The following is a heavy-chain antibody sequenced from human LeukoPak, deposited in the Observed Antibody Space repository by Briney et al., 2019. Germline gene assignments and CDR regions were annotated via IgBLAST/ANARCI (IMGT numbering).Heavy chain of an antibody. V-gene: IGHV5-51*01. CDR1: GCSFTTYW. CDR2: IKTGDSDT. J-gene: IGHJ4*02. Sequence: GESLKISCRAAGCSFTTYWIVWVRQVPGKGLEWMGLIKTGDSDTQYSPSFQGQVTISVDKSINTAYLQWSSLKASDSAMYYCARKFSSSADFWGQGTLVTVAS. D-gene: IGHD6-19*01. CDR3: ARKFSSSADF.